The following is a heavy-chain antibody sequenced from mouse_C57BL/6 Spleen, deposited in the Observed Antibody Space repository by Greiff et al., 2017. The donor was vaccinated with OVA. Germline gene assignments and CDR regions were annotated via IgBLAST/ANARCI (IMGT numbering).Heavy chain of an antibody. J-gene: IGHJ2*01. V-gene: IGHV1-82*01. Sequence: QVQLQQSGPELVKPGASVKISCKASGYAFSSSWMNWVKQRPGKGLEWIGRIYPGDGDTNYNRKFKGKATLTADKSSSTAYMQLSSLTSEDSAVYFCARVWDYWGQGTTLTVSS. CDR1: GYAFSSSW. CDR3: ARVWDY. CDR2: IYPGDGDT.